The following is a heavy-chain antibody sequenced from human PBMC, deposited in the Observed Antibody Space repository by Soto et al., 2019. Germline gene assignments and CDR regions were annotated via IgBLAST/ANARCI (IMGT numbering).Heavy chain of an antibody. CDR1: GFTVSSNY. J-gene: IGHJ6*02. Sequence: EVQLVESGGGLVQPGGSLRLSCAASGFTVSSNYMSWVRQAPGKGLEWVSVIYSGGSTYYADSVKGRFTISRDNSKHTLYLQMNSLRAEDTAVYYCARDQTSGWYYYYYGMDVWGQGTTVTVSS. CDR3: ARDQTSGWYYYYYGMDV. D-gene: IGHD6-19*01. CDR2: IYSGGST. V-gene: IGHV3-66*01.